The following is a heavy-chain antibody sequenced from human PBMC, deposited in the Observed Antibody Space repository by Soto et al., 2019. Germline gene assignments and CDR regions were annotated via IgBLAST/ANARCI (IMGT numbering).Heavy chain of an antibody. Sequence: ASVKVSCKTSGYTFNTYGINWVRQAHRQGLELMGWISAYDGKTTYAEKFQGRVTLTTDTSTSTAEMELRSLRSDDTASYYCARDPHEFWTSYWFDPWGQGTPVTVSS. CDR2: ISAYDGKT. J-gene: IGHJ5*02. CDR1: GYTFNTYG. V-gene: IGHV1-18*01. D-gene: IGHD3-3*01. CDR3: ARDPHEFWTSYWFDP.